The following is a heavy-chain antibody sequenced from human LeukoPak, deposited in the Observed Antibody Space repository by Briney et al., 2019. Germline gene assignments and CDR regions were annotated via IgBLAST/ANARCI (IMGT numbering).Heavy chain of an antibody. V-gene: IGHV3-7*03. CDR3: ANLHGDYRDY. CDR1: GFTFSSYW. J-gene: IGHJ4*02. CDR2: IKQDGTEK. Sequence: GGSLRLSCAASGFTFSSYWMTWVRQAPGKGLEWVANIKQDGTEKYYVDSVKGRFTISRDNAKNSLYLEMTSLRVEDTALYYCANLHGDYRDYWGQGILVTVSS. D-gene: IGHD4-17*01.